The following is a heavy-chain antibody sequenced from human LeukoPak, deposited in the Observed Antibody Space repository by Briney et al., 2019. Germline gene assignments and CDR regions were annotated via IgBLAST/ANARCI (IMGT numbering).Heavy chain of an antibody. Sequence: ASVKVSCKVSGYTLTELSMHWVRQAPGKGLEWMGGFDPEDGETIYAQKFQGSVTMTEDTSTDTAYMELSSLRSEDTAVYYCATAIVGALAKAYYYYGMDVWGQGTTVTVSS. D-gene: IGHD1-26*01. V-gene: IGHV1-24*01. J-gene: IGHJ6*02. CDR3: ATAIVGALAKAYYYYGMDV. CDR2: FDPEDGET. CDR1: GYTLTELS.